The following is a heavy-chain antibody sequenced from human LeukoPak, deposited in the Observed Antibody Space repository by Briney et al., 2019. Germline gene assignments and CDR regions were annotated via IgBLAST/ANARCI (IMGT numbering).Heavy chain of an antibody. D-gene: IGHD3-3*01. Sequence: ASVKVSCKASGGTFSSYAISWVRQAPGQGLEWMGRIIPILGIANYAQKFQGRVTITADKSTSTAYMELSSLRSEDTAVYYCARDRNDFWSGYTYGYYYGMDVWGQGTTVTVSS. CDR1: GGTFSSYA. CDR3: ARDRNDFWSGYTYGYYYGMDV. J-gene: IGHJ6*02. V-gene: IGHV1-69*04. CDR2: IIPILGIA.